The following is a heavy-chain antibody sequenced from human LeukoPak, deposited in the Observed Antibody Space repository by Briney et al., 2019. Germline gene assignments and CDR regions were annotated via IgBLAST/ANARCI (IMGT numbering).Heavy chain of an antibody. V-gene: IGHV3-74*01. Sequence: GGSLRLSCAASGFTFSSYWMHWVRQAPGKGLVWVSRINSDGSSTSYADSVKGRFTISRDNAKNTLYLQMNSLRAEDTAVYYCARGKGWGSYYYYYYMDVWGKGTTVTVSS. D-gene: IGHD7-27*01. J-gene: IGHJ6*03. CDR3: ARGKGWGSYYYYYYMDV. CDR2: INSDGSST. CDR1: GFTFSSYW.